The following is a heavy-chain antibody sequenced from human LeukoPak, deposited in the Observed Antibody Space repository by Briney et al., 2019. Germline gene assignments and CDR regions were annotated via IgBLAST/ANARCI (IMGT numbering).Heavy chain of an antibody. CDR1: GFTFSSYA. V-gene: IGHV3-23*01. J-gene: IGHJ5*02. CDR2: ISDNGGRT. D-gene: IGHD3-22*01. Sequence: PGGSLRLSCAASGFTFSSYAMSWVRQAPGKGLEWVSAISDNGGRTYYADSVKGRVTISRDNSKNTLFVQMNSLRAEDTAVYYCAREYDSSWPSWGQGTLVTVSS. CDR3: AREYDSSWPS.